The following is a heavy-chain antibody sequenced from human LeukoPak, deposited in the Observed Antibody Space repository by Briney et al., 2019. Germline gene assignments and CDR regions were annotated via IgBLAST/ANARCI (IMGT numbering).Heavy chain of an antibody. CDR3: TRDLMDYDVSTGLHHYYMDV. D-gene: IGHD3-9*01. J-gene: IGHJ6*02. CDR2: INGDGRNI. Sequence: GGSLRLSCAASGLTFSSYSMNWVRQAPRKGLVWVSRINGDGRNINYADSVRGRFTISRDNAKNTLFLQMNTLRVEDTAVYYCTRDLMDYDVSTGLHHYYMDVWGQGTTVTVSS. V-gene: IGHV3-74*01. CDR1: GLTFSSYS.